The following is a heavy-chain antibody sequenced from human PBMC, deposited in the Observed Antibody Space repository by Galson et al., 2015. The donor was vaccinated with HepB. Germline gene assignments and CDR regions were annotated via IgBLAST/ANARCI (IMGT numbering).Heavy chain of an antibody. D-gene: IGHD6-13*01. Sequence: SVKVSCKASGYTFTGYYMHWVRQAPGQGLEWMGWINPNSGGTNYAQKFQGRVTMTRDTSISTAYMELSRLRSDDTAVYYCARDGPLRVYSSSWYVYYYMDVWGKGTTVTVSS. V-gene: IGHV1-2*02. CDR2: INPNSGGT. J-gene: IGHJ6*03. CDR1: GYTFTGYY. CDR3: ARDGPLRVYSSSWYVYYYMDV.